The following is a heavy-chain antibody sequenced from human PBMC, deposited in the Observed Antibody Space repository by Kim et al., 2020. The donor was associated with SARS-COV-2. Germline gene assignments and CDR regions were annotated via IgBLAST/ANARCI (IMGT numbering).Heavy chain of an antibody. CDR3: AKRRERSGVTMDV. V-gene: IGHV4-34*01. J-gene: IGHJ6*02. D-gene: IGHD3-10*01. Sequence: SETLSLTCAGYGGSFSGYYWSWIREPPGKGLEWIGEINHSGSTNYNPSLKSRVTISVDTTKNQLFLKLSAVTAADTAVYYGAKRRERSGVTMDVWGHGTTVTVSS. CDR2: INHSGST. CDR1: GGSFSGYY.